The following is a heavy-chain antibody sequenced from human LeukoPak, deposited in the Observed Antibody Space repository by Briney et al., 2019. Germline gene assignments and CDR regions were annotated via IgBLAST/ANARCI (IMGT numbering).Heavy chain of an antibody. Sequence: GGSLRLSCGVSGFTFSIYSMNWVRQAPGEGLEWVSAISGSGGSTYYADSVKGRFTISRDNSKNTLYLQMNSLRAEDTAVYYCAKDKAYCSSTSCYVNPYYYMDVWGKGTTVTVSS. V-gene: IGHV3-23*01. D-gene: IGHD2-2*01. CDR2: ISGSGGST. J-gene: IGHJ6*03. CDR3: AKDKAYCSSTSCYVNPYYYMDV. CDR1: GFTFSIYS.